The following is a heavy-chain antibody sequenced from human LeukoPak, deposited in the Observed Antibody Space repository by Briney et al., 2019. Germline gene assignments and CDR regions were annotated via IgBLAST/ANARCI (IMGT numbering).Heavy chain of an antibody. V-gene: IGHV4-34*01. J-gene: IGHJ4*02. CDR3: AAITGYSSSDAG. CDR2: INHSGST. Sequence: PSETLSLTCAVYGGSFSGYYWSWIRQPPGKGLEWIGEINHSGSTNYNPSLKSRVTISADTSKNQFSLKLSSVTAADTAVYYCAAITGYSSSDAGWGQGTLVTVSS. D-gene: IGHD6-13*01. CDR1: GGSFSGYY.